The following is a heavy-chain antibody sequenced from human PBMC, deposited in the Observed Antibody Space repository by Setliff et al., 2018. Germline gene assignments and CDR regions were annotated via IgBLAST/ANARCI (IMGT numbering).Heavy chain of an antibody. CDR3: ARAFDSSGYYGESHTHYFDN. Sequence: SETLSLTCTVSGGSISGYYWSWIRQPPGKGLEWIGFIHYSGSTNYNPSLKSRVTMSLDTSKNQFSLNLYPVTAADTAVYYCARAFDSSGYYGESHTHYFDNWGQGTLVTVSS. D-gene: IGHD3-22*01. V-gene: IGHV4-59*08. J-gene: IGHJ4*02. CDR1: GGSISGYY. CDR2: IHYSGST.